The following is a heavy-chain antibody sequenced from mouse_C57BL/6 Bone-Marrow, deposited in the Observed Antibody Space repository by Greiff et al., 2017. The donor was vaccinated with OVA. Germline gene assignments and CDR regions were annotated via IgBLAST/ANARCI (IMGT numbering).Heavy chain of an antibody. CDR2: IDPSDSYT. J-gene: IGHJ1*03. CDR3: ARRFITTVVGYFDV. Sequence: VQLQQSGAELVMPGASVKLSCKASGYTFTSYWMHWVKQRPGQGLEWIGEIDPSDSYTNYNQKFKGKSTLTVDKSSSTAYMQLSSLTSEDSAVYYGARRFITTVVGYFDVWGTGTTVTVSS. D-gene: IGHD1-1*01. V-gene: IGHV1-69*01. CDR1: GYTFTSYW.